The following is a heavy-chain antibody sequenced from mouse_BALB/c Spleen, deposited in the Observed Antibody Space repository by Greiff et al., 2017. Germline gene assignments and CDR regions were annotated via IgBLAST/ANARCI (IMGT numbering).Heavy chain of an antibody. J-gene: IGHJ2*01. CDR2: IDPSDSYT. V-gene: IGHV1-69*02. Sequence: QVQLQQPGAELVKPGASVKLSCKASGYTFTSYWMHWVKQRPGQGLEWIGEIDPSDSYTNYNQKFKGKATLTVDKSSSTAYMQLSSLTSEDSAVYYCARRSFYGNPYYFDYWGQGTTLTVSS. CDR3: ARRSFYGNPYYFDY. D-gene: IGHD2-1*01. CDR1: GYTFTSYW.